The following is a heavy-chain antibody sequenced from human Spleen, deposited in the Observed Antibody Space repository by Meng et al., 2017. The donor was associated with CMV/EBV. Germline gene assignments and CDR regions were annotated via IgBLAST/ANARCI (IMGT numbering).Heavy chain of an antibody. CDR1: GSSISSGYY. V-gene: IGHV4-38-2*01. CDR2: ISHSGST. Sequence: GSLRLSCGVSGSSISSGYYWGWIRKPPGKGLEWIGSISHSGSTYYNPSLRRRLTISLDTSKNQFSLKLSSVTAADTAVYYCASEFDFWSPYVHWGQGTLVTVSS. CDR3: ASEFDFWSPYVH. J-gene: IGHJ4*02. D-gene: IGHD3-3*01.